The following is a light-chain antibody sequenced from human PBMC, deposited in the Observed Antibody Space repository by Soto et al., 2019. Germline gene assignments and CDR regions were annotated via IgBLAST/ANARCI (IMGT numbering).Light chain of an antibody. CDR3: QQYYSTPRT. Sequence: DIVMTQSPDSLAVSLGERATINCKSSQGVLYSSNNKNYLAWYQQKPGQPPKLLIYWAFTRESGVPDRFSGSGSGTDFTLTISSLQAEDVAVYYCQQYYSTPRTFGQGTKVEIK. CDR2: WAF. CDR1: QGVLYSSNNKNY. J-gene: IGKJ1*01. V-gene: IGKV4-1*01.